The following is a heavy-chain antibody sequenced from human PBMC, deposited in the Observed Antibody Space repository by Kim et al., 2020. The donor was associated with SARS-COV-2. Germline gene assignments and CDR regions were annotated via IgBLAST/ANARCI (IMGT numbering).Heavy chain of an antibody. CDR1: GYAFSAYE. Sequence: ASVKVSCKASGYAFSAYEINWVRQAAGQGLEWMGSMNPNSGKTVYARQFQGRLTMTRDVSISTAYMDLTSLTSEDTAMYYCARLSYDFLNHNSPDAFEIWGQGTMVAVSS. D-gene: IGHD3-9*01. CDR3: ARLSYDFLNHNSPDAFEI. V-gene: IGHV1-8*01. CDR2: MNPNSGKT. J-gene: IGHJ3*02.